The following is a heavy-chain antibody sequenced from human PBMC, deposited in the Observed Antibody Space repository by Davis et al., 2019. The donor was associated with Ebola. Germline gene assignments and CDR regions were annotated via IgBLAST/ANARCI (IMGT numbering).Heavy chain of an antibody. CDR3: AKEAFGSGSYHIDY. CDR1: GFTFSSYA. Sequence: GESLKISCAASGFTFSSYAMSWVRQAPGEGLEWVLHISGSGDSIYYADSVKGRFTISRDNSKSTLYLQMTSLRVEDTAVYYCAKEAFGSGSYHIDYWGQGTLVTVSS. J-gene: IGHJ4*02. D-gene: IGHD3-10*01. CDR2: ISGSGDSI. V-gene: IGHV3-23*01.